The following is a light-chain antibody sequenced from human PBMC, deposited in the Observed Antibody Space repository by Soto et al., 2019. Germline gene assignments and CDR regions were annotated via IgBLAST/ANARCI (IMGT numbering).Light chain of an antibody. V-gene: IGKV3-20*01. CDR3: QQYGSSPET. CDR2: VAS. CDR1: LSFSSRS. Sequence: EIVLTQSPCTLSLSPGERATLSCRAILSFSSRSLAWYQQKPGQAPRLLLYVASSRTTAVPDRFSGSGSGTDFTLTISRLEPEDFAVYYCQQYGSSPETFGQGTKVEIK. J-gene: IGKJ1*01.